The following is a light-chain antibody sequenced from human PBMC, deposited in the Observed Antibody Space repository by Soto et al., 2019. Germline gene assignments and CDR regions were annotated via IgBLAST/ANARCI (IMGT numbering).Light chain of an antibody. CDR3: HQSYSYPRT. CDR1: QGISSY. CDR2: AAS. V-gene: IGKV1-8*01. J-gene: IGKJ1*01. Sequence: AIRMTQSPSSFSASTGDRVTITCRASQGISSYLAWYQQKPGKAPKLLIYAASTLQSGVPSRFSGSGSGTDFTLTISCLQSEDFATYYCHQSYSYPRTFGQGTKVEIK.